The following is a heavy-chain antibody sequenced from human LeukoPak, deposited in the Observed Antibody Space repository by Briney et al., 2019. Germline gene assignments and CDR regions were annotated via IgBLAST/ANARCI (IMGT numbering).Heavy chain of an antibody. J-gene: IGHJ4*02. CDR3: ARDGRAYYDFLTGCYHFDY. Sequence: ASVKVSCKASGYTFTGYYMHWVRQAPGQGLEWMGWINPNSGGTNYVQKFQGWVTMTRDTSISAAYMELSRLRSDDTAVYYCARDGRAYYDFLTGCYHFDYWGQGTLVTVSS. V-gene: IGHV1-2*04. CDR2: INPNSGGT. D-gene: IGHD3-9*01. CDR1: GYTFTGYY.